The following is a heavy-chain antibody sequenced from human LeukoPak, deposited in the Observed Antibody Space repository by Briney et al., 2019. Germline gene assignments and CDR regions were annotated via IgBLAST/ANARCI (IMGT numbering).Heavy chain of an antibody. D-gene: IGHD3-3*01. J-gene: IGHJ4*02. CDR1: GFSFSTYT. Sequence: GGSLRLSCAASGFSFSTYTMNWVRQAPGKGLDWVSYISSSSSTIYYADSVKGRLTISRDNSKNTLYLQMNSLRAEDTAVYYCARINTMGFDYWGQGTLVTVSS. CDR2: ISSSSSTI. V-gene: IGHV3-48*01. CDR3: ARINTMGFDY.